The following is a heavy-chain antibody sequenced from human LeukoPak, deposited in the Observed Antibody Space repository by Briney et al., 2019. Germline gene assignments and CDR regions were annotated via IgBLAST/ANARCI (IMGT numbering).Heavy chain of an antibody. Sequence: PSETLSLTCTVSGGSISGYYWSWMRQPPGKGLEWIGYIYYIGSTNYNPSLKSRVTISVDTSKNQFSLKLTSVTAADTAVYFCARYLGSSYSTTWSFDIWGQGTLVTVSS. CDR1: GGSISGYY. CDR2: IYYIGST. D-gene: IGHD6-13*01. J-gene: IGHJ4*02. CDR3: ARYLGSSYSTTWSFDI. V-gene: IGHV4-59*01.